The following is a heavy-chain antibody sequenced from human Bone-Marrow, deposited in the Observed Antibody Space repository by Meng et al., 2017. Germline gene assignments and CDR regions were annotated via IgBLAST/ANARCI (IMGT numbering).Heavy chain of an antibody. J-gene: IGHJ4*02. CDR1: GGSISSGGYY. CDR3: AREASPEYYFDY. CDR2: IYYSGST. V-gene: IGHV4-31*01. Sequence: QWTESSPGLVKPSQTRSLTCTVSGGSISSGGYYWGWIRQHRGKGLKWIGYIYYSGSTYYNPSLKSLVTISVDTSKNQFSLKLSSVTAADTAVYYCAREASPEYYFDYWGQGTLVTVSS. D-gene: IGHD1-14*01.